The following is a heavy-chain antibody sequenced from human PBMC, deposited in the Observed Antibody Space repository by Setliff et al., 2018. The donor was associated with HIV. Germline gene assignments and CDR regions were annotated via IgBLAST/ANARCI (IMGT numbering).Heavy chain of an antibody. J-gene: IGHJ6*02. D-gene: IGHD3-3*01. CDR2: ISSSGSTI. CDR3: ARDSVTIFGVVPYYYYGMDV. Sequence: KPGGSLRLSCAASGFTVENYYMSWVRQAPGKGLEWVSYISSSGSTIYYADSVKGRFTISRDNAKNSLYLQMNSLRAEDTAVYYCARDSVTIFGVVPYYYYGMDVWGQGTTVTVSS. V-gene: IGHV3-11*04. CDR1: GFTVENYY.